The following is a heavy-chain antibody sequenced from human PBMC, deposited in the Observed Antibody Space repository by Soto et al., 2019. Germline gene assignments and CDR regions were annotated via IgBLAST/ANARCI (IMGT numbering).Heavy chain of an antibody. CDR1: GGSISSDH. D-gene: IGHD6-19*01. Sequence: QVQLQESGPGLVKPSETLSLTCTVSGGSISSDHWSWIRQPPEKGLEWIAYIYYSGSTDYNPSLKSRVTISIDTPKNQFYLKLSSVTAAGTAVCYCAGGPPWLTGFDTWGQGTLVTVSS. V-gene: IGHV4-59*01. CDR3: AGGPPWLTGFDT. J-gene: IGHJ3*02. CDR2: IYYSGST.